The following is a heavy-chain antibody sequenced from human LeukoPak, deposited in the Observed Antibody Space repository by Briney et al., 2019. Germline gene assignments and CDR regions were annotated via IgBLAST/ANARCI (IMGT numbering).Heavy chain of an antibody. CDR3: ARDGDFWSGSWFDP. CDR1: GGSISSYY. V-gene: IGHV4-59*01. J-gene: IGHJ5*02. D-gene: IGHD3-3*01. Sequence: SETLSLTCTVSGGSISSYYWSWIRQPPGKGLEWIGHIYYSGSTNYNPSLKSRVTISVDTSKNQFSLKLSSVTAADTAVYYCARDGDFWSGSWFDPWGQGTLVTVSS. CDR2: IYYSGST.